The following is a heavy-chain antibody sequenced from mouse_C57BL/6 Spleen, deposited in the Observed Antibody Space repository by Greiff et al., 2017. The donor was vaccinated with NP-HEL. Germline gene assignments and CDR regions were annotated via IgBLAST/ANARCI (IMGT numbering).Heavy chain of an antibody. D-gene: IGHD1-1*01. CDR1: GFTFSDYG. Sequence: EVQVVESGGGLVQPGGSLKLSCAASGFTFSDYGMAWVRQAPRKGPEWVAFISNLAYSIYYADTVTGRFTISRENAKNTLYLEMSSLRSEDTAMYYCARLLLRYWYFDVWGTGTTVTVSS. CDR2: ISNLAYSI. J-gene: IGHJ1*03. V-gene: IGHV5-15*01. CDR3: ARLLLRYWYFDV.